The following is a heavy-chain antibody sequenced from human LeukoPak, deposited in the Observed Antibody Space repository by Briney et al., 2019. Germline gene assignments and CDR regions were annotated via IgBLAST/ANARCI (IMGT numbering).Heavy chain of an antibody. V-gene: IGHV3-48*01. CDR1: GFTFSSYS. J-gene: IGHJ4*02. CDR3: ARAMVVPADY. CDR2: ISSSSSTI. Sequence: GGSLRLSCAASGFTFSSYSMNWVRQAPGKGLEWVSYISSSSSTIYYADSVKGRFTISRDNAKNSLYLQMNSLRAEETAVYYCARAMVVPADYWVQGTLVTVSS. D-gene: IGHD2-2*01.